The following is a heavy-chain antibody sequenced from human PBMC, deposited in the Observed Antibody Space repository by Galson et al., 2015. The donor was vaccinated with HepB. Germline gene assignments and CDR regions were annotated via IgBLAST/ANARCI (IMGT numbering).Heavy chain of an antibody. D-gene: IGHD3-10*01. Sequence: SLRLSCAASGFTFDDYGMSWVRHAPGKGLEWVSYITSSSSTIYYADSVKGRFTISRDNAKNSLYLQMNSLRAEDTAVYYCARDRFGRTYYYGSESPSCFVYWGQGTLVTVSS. J-gene: IGHJ4*02. CDR2: ITSSSSTI. V-gene: IGHV3-48*01. CDR3: ARDRFGRTYYYGSESPSCFVY. CDR1: GFTFDDYG.